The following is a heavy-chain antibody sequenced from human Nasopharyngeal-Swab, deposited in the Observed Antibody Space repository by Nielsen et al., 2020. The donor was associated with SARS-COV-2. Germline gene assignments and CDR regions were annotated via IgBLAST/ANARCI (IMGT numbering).Heavy chain of an antibody. D-gene: IGHD5-24*01. J-gene: IGHJ4*02. CDR2: IVLGIDKT. Sequence: SVKLSCKASGFTFSGSAVQWVRQARGQRLEWIGWIVLGIDKTDYAQKFQDRVTITRDMSASTVYMQLSSLRSEDTALYYCATLSAPRDGNNRAPMGWGQGTLVTVSS. V-gene: IGHV1-58*01. CDR1: GFTFSGSA. CDR3: ATLSAPRDGNNRAPMG.